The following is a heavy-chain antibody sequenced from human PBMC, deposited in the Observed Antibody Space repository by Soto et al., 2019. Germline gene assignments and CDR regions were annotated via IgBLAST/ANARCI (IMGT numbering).Heavy chain of an antibody. CDR3: AREGAVAVAGSKNAFDI. Sequence: PGGSLRLSCAASGFTFGSYWMHWVRQAPGKGLEWVSYISSSSSTIYYADSVKGRFTISRDNAKNSLYLQMNSLRAEDTAVYYCAREGAVAVAGSKNAFDIWGQGTMVTVSS. CDR2: ISSSSSTI. D-gene: IGHD6-19*01. J-gene: IGHJ3*02. V-gene: IGHV3-48*01. CDR1: GFTFGSYW.